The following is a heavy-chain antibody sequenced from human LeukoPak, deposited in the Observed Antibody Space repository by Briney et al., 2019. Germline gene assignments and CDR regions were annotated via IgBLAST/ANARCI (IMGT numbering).Heavy chain of an antibody. V-gene: IGHV4-30-4*01. CDR3: ARGRWAITMVRGVIIGGFDP. J-gene: IGHJ5*02. CDR1: GGSISSGDYY. D-gene: IGHD3-10*01. Sequence: PSQTLSLTCTVSGGSISSGDYYWSRIRQPPGQGLEWIGYIYYSGSTYYNPSLKSRVTISVDTSKNQFSLKLSSVTAADTAVYYCARGRWAITMVRGVIIGGFDPWGQGTLVTVSS. CDR2: IYYSGST.